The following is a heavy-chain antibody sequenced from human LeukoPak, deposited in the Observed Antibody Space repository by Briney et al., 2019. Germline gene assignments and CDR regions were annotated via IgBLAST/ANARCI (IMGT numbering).Heavy chain of an antibody. CDR3: AGGVYCYGDGVGDY. D-gene: IGHD5-18*01. Sequence: GGSLRLSCAASGFTFSSYAMSWVRQAPGKGLEWVSAFSGSGGSTYYADSVKGRFTISRDNSKNTLYLQMNRLRAEDTAVYYCAGGVYCYGDGVGDYWGQGTLVTVSS. J-gene: IGHJ4*02. V-gene: IGHV3-23*01. CDR1: GFTFSSYA. CDR2: FSGSGGST.